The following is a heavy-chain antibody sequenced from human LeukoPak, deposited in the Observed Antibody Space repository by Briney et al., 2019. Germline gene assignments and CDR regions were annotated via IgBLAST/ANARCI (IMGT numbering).Heavy chain of an antibody. V-gene: IGHV4-38-2*02. J-gene: IGHJ4*02. CDR1: GYSISNGYY. D-gene: IGHD3-22*01. CDR3: ASKRSGYYSGFFDY. Sequence: SETLSLTCTVSGYSISNGYYWGWIRQPPGKGLEWVGSIYHRGSTYYNPSLKSRVTISVDTSKNQFSLKLSSLTAADTAVYYCASKRSGYYSGFFDYWGQGTLVTVSS. CDR2: IYHRGST.